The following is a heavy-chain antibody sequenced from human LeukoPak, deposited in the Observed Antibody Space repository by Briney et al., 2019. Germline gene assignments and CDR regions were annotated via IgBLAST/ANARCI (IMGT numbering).Heavy chain of an antibody. CDR3: ASITMMTNWFDP. CDR2: IYYSGST. J-gene: IGHJ5*02. CDR1: GGSISSSSYY. D-gene: IGHD3-22*01. Sequence: SETLSLTCTVSGGSISSSSYYWGWIRQPPAKGLEWIGSIYYSGSTYYNPSLKSRVTISVDTSKNQFSLKLSSVTAADTAVYYCASITMMTNWFDPWGQGTLVTVSS. V-gene: IGHV4-39*01.